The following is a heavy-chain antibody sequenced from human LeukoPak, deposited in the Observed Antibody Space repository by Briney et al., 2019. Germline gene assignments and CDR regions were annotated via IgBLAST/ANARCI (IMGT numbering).Heavy chain of an antibody. V-gene: IGHV3-7*01. D-gene: IGHD5-12*01. CDR2: IKQDGSEK. CDR3: AREGGYGYDY. Sequence: GGSLRLSCAASGFTLSSYWMSWVRQAPGKGLEWVANIKQDGSEKYYVDSVKGRFTISRDNAKNSLYLQMSSLRAEDTAVYYCAREGGYGYDYWGQGTLVTVSS. J-gene: IGHJ4*02. CDR1: GFTLSSYW.